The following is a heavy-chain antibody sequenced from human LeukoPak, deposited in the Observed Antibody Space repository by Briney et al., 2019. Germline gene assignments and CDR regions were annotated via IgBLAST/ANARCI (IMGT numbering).Heavy chain of an antibody. D-gene: IGHD3-3*01. CDR2: INSDGSST. V-gene: IGHV3-74*01. CDR3: AREAFGVVMWFDP. Sequence: PGGSLRLSCAASGFTFSSYWMHWVRQALGKGLVWVSRINSDGSSTSYADSVKGRFTISRDNAKNTLYLQMNSLRAEDTAVYYCAREAFGVVMWFDPWGQGTLVTVSS. J-gene: IGHJ5*02. CDR1: GFTFSSYW.